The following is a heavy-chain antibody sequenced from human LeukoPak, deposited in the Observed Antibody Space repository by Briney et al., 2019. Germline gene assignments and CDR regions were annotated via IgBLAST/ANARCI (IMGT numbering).Heavy chain of an antibody. CDR1: GYTFTGYY. CDR2: INPNRGGT. CDR3: ASSGWSNFDY. Sequence: ASVKVSCKASGYTFTGYYMHWVRQAPGQGLEWMGLINPNRGGTNYAQKFQGRATMTRDKPISTAYMEVSRRRPDDTAVYYCASSGWSNFDYWGQGTLVTVSS. D-gene: IGHD6-19*01. V-gene: IGHV1-2*06. J-gene: IGHJ4*02.